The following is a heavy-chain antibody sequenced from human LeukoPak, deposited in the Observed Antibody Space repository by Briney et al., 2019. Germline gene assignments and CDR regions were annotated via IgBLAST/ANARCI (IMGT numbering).Heavy chain of an antibody. V-gene: IGHV3-30*04. Sequence: PGSPLRLSCAASGFSFCSYAMHWVRQAPGKGLEWVAVISYDGSYEKFADSVKGRFIVSRDESKKTLYLQMNNLRGDDTAVYYCARDGSWGVPAALPPYPMDVWGQGTTVTVSS. CDR1: GFSFCSYA. CDR2: ISYDGSYE. D-gene: IGHD1-26*01. J-gene: IGHJ6*02. CDR3: ARDGSWGVPAALPPYPMDV.